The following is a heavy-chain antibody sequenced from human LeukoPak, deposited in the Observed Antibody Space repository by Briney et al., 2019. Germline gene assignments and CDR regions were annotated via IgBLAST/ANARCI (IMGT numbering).Heavy chain of an antibody. V-gene: IGHV1-69*05. CDR1: GGTFISYA. CDR2: IIPIFGTA. CDR3: RRAEY. J-gene: IGHJ4*02. Sequence: GGSVKVSCKASGGTFISYAISWVRQAPGQGLQWMGRIIPIFGTANYAQKFQGRVTITTDESTSTAYMELSSLRSQDKAVYYSRRAEYWGQGTPVTVAS.